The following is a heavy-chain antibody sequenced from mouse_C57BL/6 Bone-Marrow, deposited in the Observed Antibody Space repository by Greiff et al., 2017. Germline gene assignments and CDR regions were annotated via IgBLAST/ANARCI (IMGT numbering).Heavy chain of an antibody. V-gene: IGHV5-9*01. D-gene: IGHD2-2*01. CDR2: ISGGGGNT. CDR1: GFTFSSYT. J-gene: IGHJ3*01. Sequence: DVMLVESGGGLVKPGGSLKLSCAASGFTFSSYTMSWVRQTPEKRLEWVATISGGGGNTYYPDSVKGRFTISRDNAKNTLYLQMSSLRSEDTALYYCARRDGYGFAYWGQGTLVTVSA. CDR3: ARRDGYGFAY.